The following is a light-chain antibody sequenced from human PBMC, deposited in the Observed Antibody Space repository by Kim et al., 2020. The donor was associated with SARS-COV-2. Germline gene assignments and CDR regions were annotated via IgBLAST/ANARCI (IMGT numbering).Light chain of an antibody. CDR1: QGISNY. J-gene: IGKJ1*01. CDR2: GAS. Sequence: DIQMTQSPSAMSASVGDRVTITCRASQGISNYLAWFQQKPGKVPKRLIYGASSLRSGVPSRFSGSGSGTEFTLTISSLQPEDFATYYCLQNNRYPRTFGQGTKVEIK. V-gene: IGKV1-17*03. CDR3: LQNNRYPRT.